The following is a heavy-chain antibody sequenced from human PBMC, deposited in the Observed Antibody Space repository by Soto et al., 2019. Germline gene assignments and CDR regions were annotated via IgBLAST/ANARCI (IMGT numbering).Heavy chain of an antibody. J-gene: IGHJ5*02. CDR2: INPSTGST. V-gene: IGHV1-46*01. CDR1: GYTFTSYY. Sequence: ASVKVSCKASGYTFTSYYMHWVRQAPGQGLEWMGLINPSTGSTSYAQKFQGRVTMTRDTSTRTVYMDLSSLRSEDTAVYYCARDGDLSGSYFWFDPWGQGTLATVSS. D-gene: IGHD1-26*01. CDR3: ARDGDLSGSYFWFDP.